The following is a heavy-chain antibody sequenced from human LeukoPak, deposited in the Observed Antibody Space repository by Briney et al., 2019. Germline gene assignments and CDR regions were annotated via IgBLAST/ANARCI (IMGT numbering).Heavy chain of an antibody. D-gene: IGHD3-22*01. V-gene: IGHV1-46*01. J-gene: IGHJ6*03. Sequence: ASVKVSCKASGYTFTTYYLHWVRQAPGQGLEWMGIINPSGGSTTYAQKFQGRVTMTRDMSTTTLYMELRSLRSDDTAVYYCARDQTDSSGYHYYYYYMDVWGKGTTVTISS. CDR2: INPSGGST. CDR3: ARDQTDSSGYHYYYYYMDV. CDR1: GYTFTTYY.